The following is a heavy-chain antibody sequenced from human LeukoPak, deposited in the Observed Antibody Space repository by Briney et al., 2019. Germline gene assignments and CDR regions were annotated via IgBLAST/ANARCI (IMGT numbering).Heavy chain of an antibody. V-gene: IGHV3-30*18. J-gene: IGHJ4*02. CDR2: ISYDGSNK. CDR1: GFTFSRYG. Sequence: GGSLRLSCAASGFTFSRYGMHWVRQAPGKGLEWVAVISYDGSNKYYADSVKGRFTISRDNSKNTLYLQMNSLRAEDTAVYYCAKDLGYSYGYVADYWGQGTLVTVSS. CDR3: AKDLGYSYGYVADY. D-gene: IGHD5-18*01.